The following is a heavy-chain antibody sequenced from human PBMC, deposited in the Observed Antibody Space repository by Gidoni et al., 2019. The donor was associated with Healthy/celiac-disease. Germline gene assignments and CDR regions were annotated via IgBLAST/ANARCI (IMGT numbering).Heavy chain of an antibody. D-gene: IGHD1-26*01. V-gene: IGHV1-69*01. CDR1: GGTFSSYS. CDR2: IIPIFGTA. CDR3: ASGRWELPSPDY. Sequence: QVHLVQAGAEVTNYGSSVTVSCPASGGTFSSYSISWVRQAPGQGREWMGGIIPIFGTANYAQKCQGKVTITADESTSTAYMELSSLRSEDTAVYYCASGRWELPSPDYWGQGTLVTVSS. J-gene: IGHJ4*02.